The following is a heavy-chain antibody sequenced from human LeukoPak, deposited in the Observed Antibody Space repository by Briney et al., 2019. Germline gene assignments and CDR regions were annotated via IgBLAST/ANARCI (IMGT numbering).Heavy chain of an antibody. CDR1: GGSISISSYY. D-gene: IGHD6-13*01. CDR2: IYYRGST. CDR3: ARLPQPSEAAAGTFDY. Sequence: PSETLSLTCTVSGGSISISSYYWGWVRQAPGKGLEWIGSIYYRGSTYYNPSLKSRVAISVDTPKNQFSLRLSSVTAADTGVYYCARLPQPSEAAAGTFDYWGQGTLVTVSS. J-gene: IGHJ4*02. V-gene: IGHV4-39*01.